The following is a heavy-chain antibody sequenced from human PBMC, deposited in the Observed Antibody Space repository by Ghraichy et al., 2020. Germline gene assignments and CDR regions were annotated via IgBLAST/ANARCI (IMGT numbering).Heavy chain of an antibody. CDR3: ARGSAVVRFYYYAGLDV. Sequence: GGSLRLSCVGSGFTFSGYSMNWVRQSPGKGLEWVSHISSSGRNIFYADSVKGRFTISRDNVKNSLSLQMNSLRDEDTAVYYCARGSAVVRFYYYAGLDVWGQGTTVTVSS. J-gene: IGHJ6*02. D-gene: IGHD4-23*01. CDR1: GFTFSGYS. V-gene: IGHV3-48*02. CDR2: ISSSGRNI.